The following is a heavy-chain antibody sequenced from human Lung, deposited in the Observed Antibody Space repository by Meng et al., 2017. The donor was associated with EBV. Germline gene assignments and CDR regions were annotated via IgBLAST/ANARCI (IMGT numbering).Heavy chain of an antibody. J-gene: IGHJ4*02. V-gene: IGHV4-39*07. D-gene: IGHD6-13*01. Sequence: LLQESGPGLVKPSETLSLTCTVSGGSISSSSYYWGWIRQPPGKGLEWIGSIYYSGSTYYNPSLKSRVTISVDTSKNQFSLKLSSVTAADTAVYYCARVGGSIAAAPDYWGQGTLVTVSS. CDR1: GGSISSSSYY. CDR2: IYYSGST. CDR3: ARVGGSIAAAPDY.